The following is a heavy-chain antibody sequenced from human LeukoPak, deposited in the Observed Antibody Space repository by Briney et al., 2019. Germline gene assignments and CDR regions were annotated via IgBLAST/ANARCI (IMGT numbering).Heavy chain of an antibody. CDR2: ISSSSSYI. CDR3: ARDGSDDYGDY. Sequence: GGSLRLSCAASGFTFSSYSMNWVRQAPGKGLEWVSSISSSSSYIYYADLVKGRFTISRDNAKNSLYLQMNSLRAEDTAVYYCARDGSDDYGDYWGQGTLVTVSP. CDR1: GFTFSSYS. D-gene: IGHD3-10*01. V-gene: IGHV3-21*01. J-gene: IGHJ4*02.